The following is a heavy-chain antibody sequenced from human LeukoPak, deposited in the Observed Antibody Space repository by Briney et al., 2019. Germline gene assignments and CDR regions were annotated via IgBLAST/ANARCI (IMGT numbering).Heavy chain of an antibody. CDR2: ISYDGSNK. J-gene: IGHJ4*02. V-gene: IGHV3-30*04. CDR1: GLTFSSYA. Sequence: PGGSLRLSCAASGLTFSSYAMHWVRQAPGKGLEWVAVISYDGSNKYYADSMKGRFTISRDNSKNTLYLQMNSLRAEDTAVYYCASATIFGVVIYYWGRGTLVTVSS. D-gene: IGHD3-3*01. CDR3: ASATIFGVVIYY.